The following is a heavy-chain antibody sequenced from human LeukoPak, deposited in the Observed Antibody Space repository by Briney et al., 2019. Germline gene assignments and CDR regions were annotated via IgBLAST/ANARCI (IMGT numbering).Heavy chain of an antibody. CDR1: GGSFSGYY. CDR2: INHSGST. Sequence: SETLSLTCAVYGGSFSGYYWSWIRQPPGKGLEWIGEINHSGSTNYNPSLKSRVTISVDTSKNRFSLKLSSVTAADTAVYYCASDGTGAGYYYDSSGYSSWGQGTLVTVSS. V-gene: IGHV4-34*01. J-gene: IGHJ5*02. D-gene: IGHD3-22*01. CDR3: ASDGTGAGYYYDSSGYSS.